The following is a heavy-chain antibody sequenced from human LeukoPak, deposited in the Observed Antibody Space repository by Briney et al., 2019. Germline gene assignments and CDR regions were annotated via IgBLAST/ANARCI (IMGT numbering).Heavy chain of an antibody. CDR2: ISGSGGST. J-gene: IGHJ4*02. D-gene: IGHD3-22*01. CDR1: GFTFSTYA. V-gene: IGHV3-23*01. CDR3: ARGYSSGYYYPLGHFDY. Sequence: GGSLRLSCAASGFTFSTYALHWVRQAPGKGLEWVSAISGSGGSTYYADSVKGRFTISRDNSKNTLYLQMNSLRAEDTAVYYCARGYSSGYYYPLGHFDYWGQGTLVTVSS.